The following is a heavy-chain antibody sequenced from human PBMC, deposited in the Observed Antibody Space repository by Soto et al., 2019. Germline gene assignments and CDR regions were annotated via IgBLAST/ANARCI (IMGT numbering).Heavy chain of an antibody. D-gene: IGHD3-10*01. J-gene: IGHJ6*02. CDR2: INHSGST. CDR1: GGSFSGYY. Sequence: PSETLSLTCAVYGGSFSGYYWSWIRQPPGKGLEWIGEINHSGSTNYNPSLKSRVTISVDTSKNQFSLEVSSVTAADTALYYCARQGFGQLHGLVDVWGPGTTVTVSS. CDR3: ARQGFGQLHGLVDV. V-gene: IGHV4-34*01.